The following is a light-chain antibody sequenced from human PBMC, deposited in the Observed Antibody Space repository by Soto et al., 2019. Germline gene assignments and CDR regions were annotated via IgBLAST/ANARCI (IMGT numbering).Light chain of an antibody. V-gene: IGKV1-9*01. CDR1: QGINSY. CDR2: TAS. CDR3: QHVYSYPLT. J-gene: IGKJ4*01. Sequence: DIQLTQSPSFLSASVGDRVTITCRASQGINSYLAWYQQKPGKAPKPLIYTASTLQSGVPSRFSGRGSGTEFTLTISSLQPEDFATYYCQHVYSYPLTFGGGTKVEI.